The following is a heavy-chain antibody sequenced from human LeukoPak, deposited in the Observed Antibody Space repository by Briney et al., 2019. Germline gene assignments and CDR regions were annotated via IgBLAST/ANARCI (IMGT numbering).Heavy chain of an antibody. CDR3: GKDRVIAATGRFTGVFDY. CDR1: GFTFSSYA. J-gene: IGHJ4*02. Sequence: GRSLRLSCAASGFTFSSYAMSWVRQAPREGLEWVSAISGSGGTTYYADSVKGRFTISRDNSKNTLYLKMNRLRAEDTAVYYCGKDRVIAATGRFTGVFDYWGQGTLVTVSS. V-gene: IGHV3-23*01. CDR2: ISGSGGTT. D-gene: IGHD6-13*01.